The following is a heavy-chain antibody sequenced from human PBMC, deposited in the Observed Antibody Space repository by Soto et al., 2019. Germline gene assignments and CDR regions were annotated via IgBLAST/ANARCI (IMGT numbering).Heavy chain of an antibody. D-gene: IGHD2-2*01. CDR2: ISYDGSNK. Sequence: GGSLRLSCAASGFTFSSYAMHWVRQAPGKGLEWVAVISYDGSNKYYADSVKGRFTISRDNSKNTLYLQMNSLRAEDTAVYYCARARYCSSTSCYLRPYGMDVWGQGTTVTVSS. CDR1: GFTFSSYA. J-gene: IGHJ6*02. V-gene: IGHV3-30-3*01. CDR3: ARARYCSSTSCYLRPYGMDV.